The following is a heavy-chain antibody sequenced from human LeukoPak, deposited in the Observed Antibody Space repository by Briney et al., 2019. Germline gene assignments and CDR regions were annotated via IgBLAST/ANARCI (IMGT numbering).Heavy chain of an antibody. CDR1: GYTFTSYD. J-gene: IGHJ6*02. D-gene: IGHD2-2*01. V-gene: IGHV1-8*01. CDR3: ARLEQVLSTTNYGMDV. CDR2: MNPNSGNT. Sequence: ASVKVSCKVSGYTFTSYDINWVRQATGRGLEWMGWMNPNSGNTGYAQKFQGRVTMTRNTSISTAYMELSSLRSEDTAVYYCARLEQVLSTTNYGMDVWGQGTTVTVSS.